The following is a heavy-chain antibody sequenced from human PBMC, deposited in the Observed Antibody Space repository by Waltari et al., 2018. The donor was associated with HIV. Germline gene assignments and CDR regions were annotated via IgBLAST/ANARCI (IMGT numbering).Heavy chain of an antibody. V-gene: IGHV3-21*01. CDR3: ARGPRATVVIPSYYYGMDV. D-gene: IGHD4-17*01. CDR2: ISSSSSYI. CDR1: GITFRKYN. Sequence: EVQLVESGGGLVKPGGALEPSLSGSGITFRKYNKDLGRQAPGKGLEWVSSISSSSSYIYYADSVKGRFTISRDNAKNSLYLQMNSLRAEDTAVYYCARGPRATVVIPSYYYGMDVWGQGTTVTVSS. J-gene: IGHJ6*02.